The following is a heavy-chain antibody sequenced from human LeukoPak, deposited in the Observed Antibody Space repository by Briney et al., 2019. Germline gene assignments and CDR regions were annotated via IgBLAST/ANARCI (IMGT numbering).Heavy chain of an antibody. CDR3: AGVDDFTYDF. J-gene: IGHJ4*02. V-gene: IGHV3-64*01. D-gene: IGHD2-2*03. CDR2: ITNDGGTT. Sequence: GGSLGLSCAASGFTFGSYAMHWVRQAPGKGLEYVSAITNDGGTTFYANSVKGRFTISRDNSKNTLFLQMGSLRSEDMAVYYCAGVDDFTYDFWGQGTLVTVSS. CDR1: GFTFGSYA.